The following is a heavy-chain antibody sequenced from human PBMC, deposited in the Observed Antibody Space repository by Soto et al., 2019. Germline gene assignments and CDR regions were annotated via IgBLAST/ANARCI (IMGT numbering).Heavy chain of an antibody. D-gene: IGHD2-2*01. Sequence: EVQLLESGGGLVQPGGSLRLSCAASGFIFSSYAMSWVRQAPGKGLEWVSGISGSDSSTYYADSVKGRFTISRDNSKSALYLQMNSLRPEDTAVYYCAKCTSTSCHLGSDYWGQGTLVTVSS. CDR2: ISGSDSST. CDR1: GFIFSSYA. CDR3: AKCTSTSCHLGSDY. J-gene: IGHJ4*02. V-gene: IGHV3-23*01.